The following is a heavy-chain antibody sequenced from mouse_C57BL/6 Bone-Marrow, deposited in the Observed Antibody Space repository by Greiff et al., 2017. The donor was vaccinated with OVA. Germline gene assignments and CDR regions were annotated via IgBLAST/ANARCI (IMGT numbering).Heavy chain of an antibody. CDR2: IYPSDGST. CDR1: GYTFTNYN. J-gene: IGHJ4*01. D-gene: IGHD2-5*01. Sequence: QVQLQQSGPELVKPGASVKLSCKASGYTFTNYNMNWVKQSPGQGLEWIGWIYPSDGSTKYNQKFKGKATLTVDTSSSTAYMELHSLTSEDSAVYYCARRGYYSNSYYYAMDYWGQGTSVTVSS. CDR3: ARRGYYSNSYYYAMDY. V-gene: IGHV1-85*01.